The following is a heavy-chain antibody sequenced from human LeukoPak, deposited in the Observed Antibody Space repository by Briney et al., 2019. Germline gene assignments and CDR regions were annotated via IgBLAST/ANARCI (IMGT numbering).Heavy chain of an antibody. D-gene: IGHD3-10*01. V-gene: IGHV4-4*08. J-gene: IGHJ4*02. CDR1: GVSISGFY. CDR2: IHSGGST. CDR3: ARRRGNFGAGEFDY. Sequence: SETLSLTCSASGVSISGFYWNWIRQPPWKGPEWVGYIHSGGSTASNPSLRSRITFSIDTSKNQVSLRLTSVTATDTAVYYCARRRGNFGAGEFDYWGQGIPVTVST.